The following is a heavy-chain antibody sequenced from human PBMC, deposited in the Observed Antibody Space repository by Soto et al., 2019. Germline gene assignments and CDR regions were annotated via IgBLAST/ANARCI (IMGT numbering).Heavy chain of an antibody. CDR2: IVVGTNNT. V-gene: IGHV1-58*02. CDR3: ARLITMVRGVIVDY. CDR1: GLSFSSSA. Sequence: SVKVSCKTSGLSFSSSAMQWVRQAPGQRLEWIGWIVVGTNNTHYAQNLQERVTITRDMSTSTAYMELSSLRSEDTAVYYCARLITMVRGVIVDYWGQGTLVTVSS. J-gene: IGHJ4*02. D-gene: IGHD3-10*01.